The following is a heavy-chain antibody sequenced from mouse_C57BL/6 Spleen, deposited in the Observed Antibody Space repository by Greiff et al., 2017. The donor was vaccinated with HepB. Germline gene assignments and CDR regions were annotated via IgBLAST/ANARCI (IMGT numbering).Heavy chain of an antibody. CDR2: IDPSDSYT. V-gene: IGHV1-69*01. J-gene: IGHJ4*01. Sequence: QVQLQQPGAELVMPGASVKLSCKASGYTFTSYWMHWVKQRPGQGLEWIGEIDPSDSYTNYNQKFKGKSTLTVDKSSSTAYMQLSSLTSEDSAVYYCARWDGHSGYYAMDYWGQGTSVTVSS. CDR3: ARWDGHSGYYAMDY. D-gene: IGHD3-1*01. CDR1: GYTFTSYW.